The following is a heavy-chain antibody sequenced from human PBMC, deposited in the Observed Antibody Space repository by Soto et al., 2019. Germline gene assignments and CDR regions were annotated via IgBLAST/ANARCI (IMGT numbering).Heavy chain of an antibody. J-gene: IGHJ4*02. Sequence: QVQLVESGGGVVQPGRSLRLSCAASGFTFSLYGMHWVRQAPGKGLEWVALISLDGSNKYYADSVKGRFTISRDNSKNTLYLQMNSLRAEDTAMYYCAKKVGSSSVVHWGQGTLVTVSS. D-gene: IGHD6-6*01. CDR3: AKKVGSSSVVH. V-gene: IGHV3-30*18. CDR1: GFTFSLYG. CDR2: ISLDGSNK.